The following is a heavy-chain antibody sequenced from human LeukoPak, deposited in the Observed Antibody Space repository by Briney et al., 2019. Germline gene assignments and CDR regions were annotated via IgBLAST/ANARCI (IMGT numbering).Heavy chain of an antibody. CDR1: GGSISSYY. J-gene: IGHJ4*02. Sequence: SETLSLTCTVSGGSISSYYWSWIRQPAGKGLEWIGRIYTSGSTNYNPSLKSRVTISVDTSKNQFSLKLSSVTAADTAVCYCARDRVGFGVYAYWGQGTLVTVSS. V-gene: IGHV4-4*07. CDR2: IYTSGST. D-gene: IGHD3-10*01. CDR3: ARDRVGFGVYAY.